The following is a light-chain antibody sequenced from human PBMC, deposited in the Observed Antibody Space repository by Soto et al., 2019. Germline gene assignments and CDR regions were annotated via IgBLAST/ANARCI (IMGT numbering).Light chain of an antibody. J-gene: IGKJ1*01. Sequence: IQLTQSPSCLSASVGDRVTITGRASQGISSYLAWYQQRPGKAPKLLIYDASNLDSGVPSRFSGGGSGTDFTLTISSLQPDDFATYYCQHYGSSSWTFGQGTKVDIK. CDR2: DAS. CDR1: QGISSY. CDR3: QHYGSSSWT. V-gene: IGKV1-13*02.